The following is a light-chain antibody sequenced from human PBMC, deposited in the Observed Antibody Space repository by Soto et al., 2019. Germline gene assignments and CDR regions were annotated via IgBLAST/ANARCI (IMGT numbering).Light chain of an antibody. J-gene: IGKJ2*01. CDR2: GIS. CDR3: QQGSDWPPTYT. Sequence: EMVLTQSPATPSLSPGERVTLSCRASQSVSNSLAWYQQKAGQAPRLLLYGISYRATGVPARFSGSGSGTDFTLSISSLEPEDFAIYYCQQGSDWPPTYTFGQGTKLEIK. CDR1: QSVSNS. V-gene: IGKV3-11*01.